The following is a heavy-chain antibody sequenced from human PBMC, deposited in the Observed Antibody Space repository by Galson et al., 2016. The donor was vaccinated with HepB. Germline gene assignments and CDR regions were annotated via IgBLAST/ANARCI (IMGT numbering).Heavy chain of an antibody. V-gene: IGHV3-53*01. CDR2: TYSDGRT. Sequence: SLRLSCAASDFSVSDNDMSWVRQAPGKGLEWVAVTYSDGRTPYAESVKGRFTISRDNSKNTLYLQMNSLTADDTAGYYCTSEKNPKDYESRMDVWGHGTTVIVSS. J-gene: IGHJ6*02. CDR1: DFSVSDND. CDR3: TSEKNPKDYESRMDV. D-gene: IGHD3-16*01.